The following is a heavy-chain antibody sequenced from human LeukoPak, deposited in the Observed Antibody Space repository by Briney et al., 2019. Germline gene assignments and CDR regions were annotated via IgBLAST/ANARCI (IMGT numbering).Heavy chain of an antibody. D-gene: IGHD1-26*01. CDR3: VNIRGAVKDAFDI. CDR2: ISSNGGST. CDR1: GFTFSSYA. Sequence: PGGSLRLSCSASGFTFSSYAMHWVRQAPGKGLEYVSAISSNGGSTYYADSVKGRFTISRDNSKNTLYLQMSSLGAEDTAVYYCVNIRGAVKDAFDIWGQGTMVTVSS. J-gene: IGHJ3*02. V-gene: IGHV3-64D*06.